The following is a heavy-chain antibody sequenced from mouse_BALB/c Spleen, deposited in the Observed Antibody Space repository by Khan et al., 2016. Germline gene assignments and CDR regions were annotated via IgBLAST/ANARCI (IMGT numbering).Heavy chain of an antibody. CDR2: IWGDGNT. CDR1: GFSLTGYG. J-gene: IGHJ1*01. D-gene: IGHD2-3*01. V-gene: IGHV2-6-7*01. Sequence: QVQLKQSGPGLVAPSQSLSITCTVSGFSLTGYGVIWVRQPPGKGLEWLGMIWGDGNTDYNSALKSRVSISKDNSKSQVFLKMNSLQTDDTARYNGARDGGYYGWYFDVWGAGTTVTVSS. CDR3: ARDGGYYGWYFDV.